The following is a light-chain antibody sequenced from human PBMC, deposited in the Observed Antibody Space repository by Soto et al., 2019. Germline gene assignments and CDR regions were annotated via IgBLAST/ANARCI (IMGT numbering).Light chain of an antibody. CDR2: VDSDGSH. CDR3: QTWGTGTWV. CDR1: SGHSSYA. J-gene: IGLJ3*02. Sequence: QPVVTQSPSASASLGASVKFTCTLSSGHSSYAIAWHQQQPEKGPRYLMKVDSDGSHIKGDGIPDRFSGSNSGAERYLTISSLQSEDEADYYCQTWGTGTWVFGGGTKLTVL. V-gene: IGLV4-69*01.